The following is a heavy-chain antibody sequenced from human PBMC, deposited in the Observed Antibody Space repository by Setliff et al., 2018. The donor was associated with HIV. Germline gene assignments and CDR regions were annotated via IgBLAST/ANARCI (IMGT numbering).Heavy chain of an antibody. D-gene: IGHD3-22*01. Sequence: SETLSLTCNVSGGSISTYYWSWIRQPPGKGLEWLGYVSYSGSTNFNPSLESRLAMSVDMSKNHFSLKLRSVTAADTAVYYCARHGHFYDSSSSDAFDIWGRGTMVTVS. CDR3: ARHGHFYDSSSSDAFDI. V-gene: IGHV4-59*08. CDR1: GGSISTYY. CDR2: VSYSGST. J-gene: IGHJ3*02.